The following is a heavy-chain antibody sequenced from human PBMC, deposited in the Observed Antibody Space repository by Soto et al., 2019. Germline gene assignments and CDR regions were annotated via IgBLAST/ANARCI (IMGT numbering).Heavy chain of an antibody. J-gene: IGHJ4*02. Sequence: QVQLQESGPGLVKPSETLSLTCTVSGDSISSYYWSWIRQPPGKGLEWIGYIYYSGSTNYNPSLGSRVXXSXDXXKNQSSLKLSSVTAADTAVYYRGRGRRGDYVPFAHWGQGTLVTVSS. CDR3: GRGRRGDYVPFAH. V-gene: IGHV4-59*01. D-gene: IGHD4-17*01. CDR1: GDSISSYY. CDR2: IYYSGST.